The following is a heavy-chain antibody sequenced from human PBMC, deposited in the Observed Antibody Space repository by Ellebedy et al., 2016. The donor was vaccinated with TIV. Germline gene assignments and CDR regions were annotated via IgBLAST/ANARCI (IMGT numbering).Heavy chain of an antibody. V-gene: IGHV2-26*01. Sequence: SGPTLVKPTETLTLTCTVSGFSLSNARMGVSWIRQPPGKAPEWLAHIFSNDEKSYSTSLKSRLTITKDTSKNQVVLTMTNMDPVDTATYYCAHRRYLVGAFDIWGQGTMVTVSS. CDR1: GFSLSNARMG. D-gene: IGHD1-26*01. CDR2: IFSNDEK. CDR3: AHRRYLVGAFDI. J-gene: IGHJ3*02.